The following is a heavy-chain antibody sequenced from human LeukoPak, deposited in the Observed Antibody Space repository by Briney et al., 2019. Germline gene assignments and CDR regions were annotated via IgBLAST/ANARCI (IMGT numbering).Heavy chain of an antibody. Sequence: GGSLRLSCAASGFTFRSYGMHWVRQAPGKGLEWLGIISYNGSKQDYAVSVKGRFTISRDNSKNTLFLQLNSVRPEDTAVYYCARGTYFDYWGQGTLVTVSS. V-gene: IGHV3-30*03. D-gene: IGHD1-1*01. CDR2: ISYNGSKQ. J-gene: IGHJ4*02. CDR3: ARGTYFDY. CDR1: GFTFRSYG.